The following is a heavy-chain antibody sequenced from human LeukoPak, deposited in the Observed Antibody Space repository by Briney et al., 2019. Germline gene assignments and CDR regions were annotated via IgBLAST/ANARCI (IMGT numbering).Heavy chain of an antibody. CDR3: ARGGIAAAPIDNWFDP. CDR2: INAGNGNT. D-gene: IGHD6-13*01. V-gene: IGHV1-3*01. J-gene: IGHJ5*02. Sequence: ASVKVSCKASGYTFTSYAMHWVRQAPGQRLEWMEWINAGNGNTKYSQKFQGRVTITRDTSASTAYMELSSLRSEDTAVYYCARGGIAAAPIDNWFDPWGQGTLVTVSS. CDR1: GYTFTSYA.